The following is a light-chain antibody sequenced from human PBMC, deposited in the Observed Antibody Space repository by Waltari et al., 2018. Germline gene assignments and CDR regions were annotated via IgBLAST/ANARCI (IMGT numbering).Light chain of an antibody. CDR1: SFNIQDIY. J-gene: IGLJ3*02. V-gene: IGLV1-51*01. Sequence: QSVLTLLPSVSAVPGQKVINSCSGPSFNIQDIYPSWYQHLPGTAPKLLIYDNNKRPSGIPDRFSGSKSDTSATLGITGLQTGDEADYYCGTWDDSLSAWVFGGGTKVTVL. CDR2: DNN. CDR3: GTWDDSLSAWV.